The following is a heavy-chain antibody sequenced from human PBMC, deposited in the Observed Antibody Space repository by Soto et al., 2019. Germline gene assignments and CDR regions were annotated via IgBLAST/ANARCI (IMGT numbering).Heavy chain of an antibody. CDR2: IGSKTNTYAT. Sequence: EVQLVESGGGLVQPGGSLKLSCAASGFIFSGSAMHWVRQASGKGLEWVGRIGSKTNTYATAYAASVKGRFTIARDDSNTPASLQMNSRKTEYTAVYFCTRHARSVAVSPRFDYWGQGTLVTVSS. D-gene: IGHD6-19*01. V-gene: IGHV3-73*02. CDR3: TRHARSVAVSPRFDY. J-gene: IGHJ4*02. CDR1: GFIFSGSA.